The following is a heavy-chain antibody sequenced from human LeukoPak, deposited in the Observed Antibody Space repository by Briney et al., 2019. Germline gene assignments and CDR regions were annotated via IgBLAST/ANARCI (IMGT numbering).Heavy chain of an antibody. D-gene: IGHD1-20*01. V-gene: IGHV4-4*07. CDR1: GGSISNYY. J-gene: IGHJ5*02. CDR3: ATSRITGRPSGWFDP. Sequence: SETLSLTCTVSGGSISNYYWSWIRQPAGKGLEWIGRIYSSGSTDYNPSLKSRVTMSVDTSKNQFSVKVNSVTAADTAIYYCATSRITGRPSGWFDPWSQGSLVTVSS. CDR2: IYSSGST.